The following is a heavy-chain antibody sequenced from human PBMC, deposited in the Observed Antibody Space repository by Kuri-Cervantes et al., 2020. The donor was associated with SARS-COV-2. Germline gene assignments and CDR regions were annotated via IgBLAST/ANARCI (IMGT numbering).Heavy chain of an antibody. D-gene: IGHD6-19*01. J-gene: IGHJ4*02. CDR2: ISGSGGST. V-gene: IGHV3-23*01. CDR3: ARVDGGWYGGEYYFDY. Sequence: GGSLRLSCAASGFTFSSYAMSWVRQAPGKGLEWVSAISGSGGSTYYADSVKGRFTISRENAKNSLYLQMNSLRAEDTALYYCARVDGGWYGGEYYFDYWGQGTLVTVSS. CDR1: GFTFSSYA.